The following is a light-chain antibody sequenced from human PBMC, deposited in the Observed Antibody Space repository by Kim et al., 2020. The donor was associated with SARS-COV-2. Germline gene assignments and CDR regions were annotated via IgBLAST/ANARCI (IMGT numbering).Light chain of an antibody. CDR3: NSWDSSFYV. J-gene: IGLJ1*01. V-gene: IGLV3-19*01. CDR2: GKN. CDR1: SLRSYY. Sequence: SSELTQDPAVSVALGQTVRITCQGDSLRSYYASWYQQKPGQAPVLVIYGKNNRPSGIPDRFSGSSSGNTASLTITGAQAEDEADYYCNSWDSSFYVFGTGTKVTVL.